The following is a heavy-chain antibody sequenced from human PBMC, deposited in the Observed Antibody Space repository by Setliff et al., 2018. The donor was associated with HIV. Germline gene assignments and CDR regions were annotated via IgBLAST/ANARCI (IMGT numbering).Heavy chain of an antibody. D-gene: IGHD2-15*01. Sequence: ASVKVSCKASGATFSTYTINWVRQAPGQGLEWMGGIIPILGTADANYPRKFQGRVTITADESTTTVYMEMSRLTSEDTAVYYCALPYCGGGNCWSSASLPPAGWFDPWGQGTLVTVSS. CDR1: GATFSTYT. CDR3: ALPYCGGGNCWSSASLPPAGWFDP. V-gene: IGHV1-69*13. CDR2: IIPILGTADA. J-gene: IGHJ5*02.